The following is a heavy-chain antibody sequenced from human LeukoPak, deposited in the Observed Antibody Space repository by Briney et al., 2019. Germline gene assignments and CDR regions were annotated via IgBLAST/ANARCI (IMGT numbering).Heavy chain of an antibody. J-gene: IGHJ5*02. CDR1: GGTFSSYA. CDR3: ARDRNYGSGSYFP. D-gene: IGHD3-10*01. CDR2: INPNSGGT. V-gene: IGHV1-2*02. Sequence: ASVKVSCKASGGTFSSYAISWVRQAPGQGLEWMGWINPNSGGTNYAQKFQGRVTMTRDTSISTAYMELSRLRSDDTAVYYCARDRNYGSGSYFPWGQGTLVTVSS.